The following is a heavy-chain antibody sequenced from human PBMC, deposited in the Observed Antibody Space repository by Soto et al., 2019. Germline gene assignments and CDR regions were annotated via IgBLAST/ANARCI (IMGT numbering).Heavy chain of an antibody. V-gene: IGHV4-61*08. CDR3: AREGLFDCSSTSCYVDAFAI. CDR1: GESIRSWVYD. D-gene: IGHD2-2*01. J-gene: IGHJ3*02. CDR2: IYYSGST. Sequence: LAIGCTLSGESIRSWVYDGRLIRKHPGKGLEWIGYIYYSGSTNYNPSLKSRVTISVDTSKNQFSLKLSSVTAVDTAVYYCAREGLFDCSSTSCYVDAFAILGQGTMVTVS.